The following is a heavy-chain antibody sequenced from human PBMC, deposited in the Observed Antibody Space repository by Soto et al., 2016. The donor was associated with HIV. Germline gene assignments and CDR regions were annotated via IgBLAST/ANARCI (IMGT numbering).Heavy chain of an antibody. V-gene: IGHV3-66*01. CDR2: MYSSGST. J-gene: IGHJ3*02. CDR3: GRGLYDSNDHSVDAFDI. CDR1: GFRINNNY. Sequence: EVQLVESGGDLVQPGGSLRLSCKVSGFRINNNYTAWVRQAPGKGLDWVSVMYSSGSTYYADSVKDRFILSRDNSKSTLFLQMRSLRVDDTAVYYCGRGLYDSNDHSVDAFDIKGQGTMVTVSS. D-gene: IGHD4-4*01.